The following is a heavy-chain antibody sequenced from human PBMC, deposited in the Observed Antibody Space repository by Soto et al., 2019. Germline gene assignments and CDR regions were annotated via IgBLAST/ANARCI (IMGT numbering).Heavy chain of an antibody. V-gene: IGHV3-23*01. J-gene: IGHJ4*02. Sequence: EVQLLESGGGLVQPGGSLRLSCAASGFTFSSYAMRWVRQAPGKGLEWVSSISGSGDSTYYADSVKGRFPISRDNSKNTLYLQMNSLRAEDTAVYYCARRGSGSYYDYWGQGTLVTVSS. D-gene: IGHD1-26*01. CDR3: ARRGSGSYYDY. CDR2: ISGSGDST. CDR1: GFTFSSYA.